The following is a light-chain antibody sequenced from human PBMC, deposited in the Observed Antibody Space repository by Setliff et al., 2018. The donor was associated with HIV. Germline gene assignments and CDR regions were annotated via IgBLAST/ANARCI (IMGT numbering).Light chain of an antibody. CDR3: SSNTSSSPLYV. V-gene: IGLV2-14*02. CDR2: EVS. J-gene: IGLJ1*01. CDR1: NSDIGTYDL. Sequence: QSALAQPASVSGSPGQAITISCTGNNSDIGTYDLVSWYQQHPGRAPKLTIFEVSDRPSGVSNRFSGSKSGNTASLTVSRLQAEDEADYFCSSNTSSSPLYVFATGTKATVL.